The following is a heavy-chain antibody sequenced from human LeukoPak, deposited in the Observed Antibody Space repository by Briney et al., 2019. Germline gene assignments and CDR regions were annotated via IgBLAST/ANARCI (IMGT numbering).Heavy chain of an antibody. CDR2: IHRDGSEE. V-gene: IGHV3-7*03. Sequence: GGSLRLSCAASGFTFSSYAMNWVRQAPGKGLEWVANIHRDGSEEYYVDSVRGRFIISRDNAKNSLYLQMNNLRAEDTAVYYCAKHDDGDFDYCGRGTLVTVSS. J-gene: IGHJ4*02. D-gene: IGHD1-1*01. CDR3: AKHDDGDFDY. CDR1: GFTFSSYA.